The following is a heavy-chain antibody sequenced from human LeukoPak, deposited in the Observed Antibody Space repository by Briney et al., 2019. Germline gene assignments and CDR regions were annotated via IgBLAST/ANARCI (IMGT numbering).Heavy chain of an antibody. D-gene: IGHD6-13*01. V-gene: IGHV4-39*01. J-gene: IGHJ4*02. CDR3: ARHLITYSSSPFDY. CDR1: GGSISSSSYY. CDR2: IYYSGST. Sequence: SETLSLTCTVSGGSISSSSYYWGWIRQPPGKGLEWIGSIYYSGSTCYNPSLKSRVTISVDTSKNQFSLKLSSVTAADTAVYYCARHLITYSSSPFDYWGQGTLVTVSS.